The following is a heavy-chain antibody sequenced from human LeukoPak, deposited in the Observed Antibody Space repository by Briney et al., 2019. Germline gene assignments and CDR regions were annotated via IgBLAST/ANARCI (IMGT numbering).Heavy chain of an antibody. CDR1: GFTFSTYW. CDR3: ARDLWGNCSSTSCYGAGPYYYYYYGMDV. D-gene: IGHD2-2*01. CDR2: IKQDGSEK. Sequence: QPGGSLVLSCAASGFTFSTYWMTWVRQAPGKRLEWVANIKQDGSEKYYADSVKGRFTISRDNAKNSLYLQMNSLRAEDTAVYYCARDLWGNCSSTSCYGAGPYYYYYYGMDVWGQGTTVTVSS. J-gene: IGHJ6*02. V-gene: IGHV3-7*05.